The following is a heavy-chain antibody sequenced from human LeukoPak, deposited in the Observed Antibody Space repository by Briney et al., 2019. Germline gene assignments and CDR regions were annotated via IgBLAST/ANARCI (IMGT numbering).Heavy chain of an antibody. CDR3: AHLTTIFGVVSFLDY. Sequence: ESGPTLVKPTQTLTLTCTFSGFSLTSSGVGVGWIRQPPGKALEWISFIFWDGDKRYNPSLKTRVTIPTDTSHNEVVLRVTNVDPADTGTYYCAHLTTIFGVVSFLDYWGQGSLVSVSS. J-gene: IGHJ4*02. CDR1: GFSLTSSGVG. V-gene: IGHV2-5*02. CDR2: IFWDGDK. D-gene: IGHD3-3*01.